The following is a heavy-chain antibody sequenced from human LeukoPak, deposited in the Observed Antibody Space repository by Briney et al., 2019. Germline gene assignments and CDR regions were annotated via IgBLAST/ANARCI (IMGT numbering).Heavy chain of an antibody. V-gene: IGHV1-58*02. CDR1: GFIFTSSA. J-gene: IGHJ4*02. Sequence: KVSCKASGFIFTSSAMQWVRQARGQRLEWIGWIVVGSGNTNYAQKFQERVTITRDMSTSTAYMELSSLRSEDTAVYYCAAGPLWELLNYWGQGTLVTVSS. CDR3: AAGPLWELLNY. CDR2: IVVGSGNT. D-gene: IGHD1-26*01.